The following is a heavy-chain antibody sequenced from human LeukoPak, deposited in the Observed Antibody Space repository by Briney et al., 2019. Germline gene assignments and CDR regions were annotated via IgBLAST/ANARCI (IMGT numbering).Heavy chain of an antibody. V-gene: IGHV4-39*01. D-gene: IGHD2-2*01. CDR2: IYDSGST. Sequence: PSETLSLTCTVSGGTISSSSYYWGWIRQPPGKGLESIGSIYDSGSTYYNPSLKSRVTISVDTSKNQFSLKLSSVTAADTAVYYCARGHQVPAAMQGYYYYYGMDVWGQGTTVTVSS. CDR1: GGTISSSSYY. CDR3: ARGHQVPAAMQGYYYYYGMDV. J-gene: IGHJ6*02.